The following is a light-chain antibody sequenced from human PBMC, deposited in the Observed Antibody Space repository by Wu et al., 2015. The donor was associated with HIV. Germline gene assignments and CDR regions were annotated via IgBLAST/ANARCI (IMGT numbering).Light chain of an antibody. J-gene: IGKJ2*01. Sequence: DIQMTQSPSSLSASVGDRVTITCRTSQNIGDYLNWYQQKPGKAPKLLIYAASSLHSGVPSRFSGSGSETHFSLTISSLQPEDFATYYCQQSYSSPRYTFGQGTKLEIE. V-gene: IGKV1-39*01. CDR2: AAS. CDR3: QQSYSSPRYT. CDR1: QNIGDY.